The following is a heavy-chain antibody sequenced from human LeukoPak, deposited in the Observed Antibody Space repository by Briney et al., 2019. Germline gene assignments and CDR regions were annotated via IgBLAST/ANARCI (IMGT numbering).Heavy chain of an antibody. Sequence: SETLSLTCTVSGGSISSSSYYWGWVRQPPGKGLEWIGSFYYPGSTYYNPSLKSRLSISVDTSNNQFSLKLNSVTAADTAVYYCAISTGSSDFVYWGQGTLVTVSS. V-gene: IGHV4-39*07. CDR2: FYYPGST. J-gene: IGHJ4*02. CDR3: AISTGSSDFVY. CDR1: GGSISSSSYY. D-gene: IGHD1-26*01.